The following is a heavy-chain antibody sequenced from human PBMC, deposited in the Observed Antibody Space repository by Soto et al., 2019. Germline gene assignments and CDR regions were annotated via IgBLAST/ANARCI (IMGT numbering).Heavy chain of an antibody. V-gene: IGHV5-10-1*01. CDR1: GYSFTSYW. D-gene: IGHD4-17*01. J-gene: IGHJ6*02. CDR2: IDPSDSYT. Sequence: EVQLVQSGAEVKKPGEPLRISCKGSGYSFTSYWVTWVRQMPGKGLEWMGRIDPSDSYTNYNPPFQGHVTISVDKSISTAYLQWSSLKASDTAMYYCARLYGGNSGMDVWGQGTTVTVSS. CDR3: ARLYGGNSGMDV.